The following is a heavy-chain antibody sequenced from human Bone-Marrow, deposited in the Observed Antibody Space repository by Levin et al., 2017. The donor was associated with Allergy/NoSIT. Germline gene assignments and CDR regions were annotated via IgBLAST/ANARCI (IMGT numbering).Heavy chain of an antibody. D-gene: IGHD1-7*01. CDR1: GGSISSSNW. CDR2: IYHSGST. J-gene: IGHJ6*02. CDR3: ARDPSKTGTTFYYYGMDV. V-gene: IGHV4-4*02. Sequence: SQTLSLTCAVSGGSISSSNWWSWVRQPPGKGLEWIGEIYHSGSTNYNPSLKSRVTISVDKSKNQFSLKLSSVTAADTAVYYCARDPSKTGTTFYYYGMDVWGQGTTVTVSS.